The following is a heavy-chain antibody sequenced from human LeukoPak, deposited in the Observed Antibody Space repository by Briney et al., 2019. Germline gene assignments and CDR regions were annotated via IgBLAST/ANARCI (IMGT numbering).Heavy chain of an antibody. D-gene: IGHD4-17*01. V-gene: IGHV1-69*04. J-gene: IGHJ5*02. CDR3: ARVIMTTVPYHWFDP. CDR2: IIPILGIA. Sequence: SVKVSCKASGGTFSSYAISWVRQAPGQGLEWMGRIIPILGIANYAQKFQGRVTITGDKSTSTAYMELSSLRSDDTAVYYCARVIMTTVPYHWFDPWGQGTLVTVSS. CDR1: GGTFSSYA.